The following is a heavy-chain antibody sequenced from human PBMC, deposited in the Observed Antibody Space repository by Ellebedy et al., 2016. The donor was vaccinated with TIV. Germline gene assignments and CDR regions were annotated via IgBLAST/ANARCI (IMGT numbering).Heavy chain of an antibody. CDR3: AHSNVVGAAATFDI. Sequence: SGPTLVKPTQTLTLTCTFSGFSLSTSGMCVSWIRQPPGKALEWLALIDWDDDKYYSTSLKTRLTISKDTSKNQVVLTMTNMDPVDTATYYCAHSNVVGAAATFDIWGQGTMVTVSS. CDR2: IDWDDDK. V-gene: IGHV2-70*12. J-gene: IGHJ3*02. CDR1: GFSLSTSGMC. D-gene: IGHD2-15*01.